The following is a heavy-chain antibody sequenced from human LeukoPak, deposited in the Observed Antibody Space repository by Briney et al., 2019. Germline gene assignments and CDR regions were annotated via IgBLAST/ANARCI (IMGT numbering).Heavy chain of an antibody. D-gene: IGHD6-19*01. CDR2: ISVSGGNT. CDR3: AKADTYSTGWRDLDY. J-gene: IGHJ4*02. Sequence: PGGSLRLSCVGSGFTLSNYAMSWVRQAPGRGLEWVSGISVSGGNTYYAASVKGRFTIPRDISRNTVYLQLDSLGAEDTAVYFCAKADTYSTGWRDLDYWGQGTLVTVSS. V-gene: IGHV3-23*01. CDR1: GFTLSNYA.